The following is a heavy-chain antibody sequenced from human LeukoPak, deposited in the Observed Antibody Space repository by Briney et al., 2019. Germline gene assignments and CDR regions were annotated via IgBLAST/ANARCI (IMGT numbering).Heavy chain of an antibody. V-gene: IGHV3-30*18. CDR2: ISHDGSVK. CDR3: AKEANPYSSTSFDY. D-gene: IGHD5-18*01. J-gene: IGHJ4*02. Sequence: GRSLRLSCAGFGFTFSSYGMQWVRQAPGEGLEGVTVISHDGSVKHYAGSVKGRFTLSRDNARNTLYLQMNSLRAEDSAVYYCAKEANPYSSTSFDYWGRGTLVTVSS. CDR1: GFTFSSYG.